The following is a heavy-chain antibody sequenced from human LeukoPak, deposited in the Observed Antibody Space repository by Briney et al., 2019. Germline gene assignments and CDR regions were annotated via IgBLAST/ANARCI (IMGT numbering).Heavy chain of an antibody. Sequence: SETLSLTCTVSGGSISSSSYYWGWIRQPPGKGLEWIGSIYYSGSTYYNPSLKSRVTISVDTSKNQFSLKLSSVTAADTAVYYCARDPVEHPYWFFDLWGRGTLVTVSS. CDR3: ARDPVEHPYWFFDL. V-gene: IGHV4-39*07. D-gene: IGHD1/OR15-1a*01. CDR2: IYYSGST. CDR1: GGSISSSSYY. J-gene: IGHJ2*01.